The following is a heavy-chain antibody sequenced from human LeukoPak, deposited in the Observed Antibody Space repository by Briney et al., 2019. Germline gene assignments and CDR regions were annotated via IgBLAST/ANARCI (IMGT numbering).Heavy chain of an antibody. J-gene: IGHJ4*02. CDR2: MKSNNGHT. Sequence: ASVTVSCKASGYTFTSFDFNWVRQATGQGLEWMGWMKSNNGHTGYAQKFQGRVTMTRDTSISTAYMELSSLTFEDTAVYYCARGPPNWGMVGYWGQGTLVTVSS. V-gene: IGHV1-8*01. CDR1: GYTFTSFD. CDR3: ARGPPNWGMVGY. D-gene: IGHD7-27*01.